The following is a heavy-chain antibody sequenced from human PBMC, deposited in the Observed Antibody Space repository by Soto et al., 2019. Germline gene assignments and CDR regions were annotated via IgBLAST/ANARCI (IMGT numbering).Heavy chain of an antibody. CDR3: ARVPSSGSYCSYSYFGMDV. V-gene: IGHV3-48*02. CDR1: GFTLRTYS. CDR2: ISSSGSPI. D-gene: IGHD1-26*01. J-gene: IGHJ6*02. Sequence: EVQLVESGGGLVQPGGSLRVSCAASGFTLRTYSLNWVRQAPGKRLEWISYISSSGSPIYYADSVKGRFTVSRDNAKNSLSLQMNTLRDEDTAVYYCARVPSSGSYCSYSYFGMDVWGPGTTVTVSS.